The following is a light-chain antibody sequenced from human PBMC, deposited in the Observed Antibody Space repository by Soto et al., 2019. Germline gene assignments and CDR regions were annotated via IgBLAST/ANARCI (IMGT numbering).Light chain of an antibody. CDR2: AAS. CDR1: QDIHNY. Sequence: AVLLTQSPSSFSASTGDSATITCRASQDIHNYLAWYQQVPGKAPKLLLYAASLLQTGVPSRFSGSGSGTDFTLTIDGLQSEDFATYFCQHYYNYPWTFGQGTTVE. CDR3: QHYYNYPWT. V-gene: IGKV1-8*01. J-gene: IGKJ1*01.